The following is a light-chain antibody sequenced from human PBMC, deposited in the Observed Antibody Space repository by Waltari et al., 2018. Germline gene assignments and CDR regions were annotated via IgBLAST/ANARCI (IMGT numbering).Light chain of an antibody. CDR1: SSDVGDFNS. V-gene: IGLV2-14*03. J-gene: IGLJ2*01. Sequence: QSALTQPASVSASPGESITISCTATSSDVGDFNSVSWYQQHPGKAPKFMIYDVSNRPSGVSHLFSGSKSGNTATLTISGLQAEDEAVYYCSSFTTSSTLLFGGGTKLTVL. CDR2: DVS. CDR3: SSFTTSSTLL.